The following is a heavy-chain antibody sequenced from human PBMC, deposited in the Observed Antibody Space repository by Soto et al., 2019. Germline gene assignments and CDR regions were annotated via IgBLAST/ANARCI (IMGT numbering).Heavy chain of an antibody. D-gene: IGHD3-10*01. CDR2: INHSGST. V-gene: IGHV4-34*01. Sequence: SETLSLTCAVYGGSFSGYCWSWIRQPPGKGLEWIGEINHSGSTNYNPSLKSRVTISVDTSKNQFSLKLSSVTAADTAVYYCARGRGYGSGFYYYYYGMDVWGQGTTVTV. J-gene: IGHJ6*02. CDR1: GGSFSGYC. CDR3: ARGRGYGSGFYYYYYGMDV.